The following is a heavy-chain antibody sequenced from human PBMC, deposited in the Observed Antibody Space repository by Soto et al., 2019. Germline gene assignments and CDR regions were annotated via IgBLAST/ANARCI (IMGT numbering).Heavy chain of an antibody. CDR1: VGTFSSYA. CDR2: IIPIFGTA. J-gene: IGHJ4*02. V-gene: IGHV1-69*13. D-gene: IGHD3-22*01. Sequence: GASVKVSCKASVGTFSSYAISWVRQAPGQGLEWMGGIIPIFGTANYAQKFQGRVTITADESTSTAYMELSSLRSEDTAVYYCARGPYTYYYDSSGPTRHKYFDYWGQGTLVTVSS. CDR3: ARGPYTYYYDSSGPTRHKYFDY.